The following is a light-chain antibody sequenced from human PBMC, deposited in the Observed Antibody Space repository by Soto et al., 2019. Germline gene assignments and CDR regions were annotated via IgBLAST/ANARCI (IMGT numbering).Light chain of an antibody. J-gene: IGLJ1*01. V-gene: IGLV2-14*01. CDR3: CSYTTSNTRQIV. CDR1: SSDVGGYNY. CDR2: DVS. Sequence: QSVMTQPASVSGSPGQSITISCTGTSSDVGGYNYVSWYQQHPGKAPKFMIYDVSNRPSGVSNRFSGSKSGNTASLTISGLQAEDEAEYYCCSYTTSNTRQIVFGTVTKVTV.